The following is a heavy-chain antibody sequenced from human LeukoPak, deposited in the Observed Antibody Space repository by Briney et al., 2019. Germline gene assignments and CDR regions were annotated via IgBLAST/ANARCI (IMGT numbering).Heavy chain of an antibody. CDR1: GFTFSSYE. D-gene: IGHD3-10*01. Sequence: PGGSLRLSCAASGFTFSSYEMNWVRQAPGKGLEWVSYISSSGSTIYYADSVKGRFTISRDNAKNSLYLQMNSLRAEDTAVYYCAREYNIPVRGVITFDYWGQGTLVTVSS. CDR3: AREYNIPVRGVITFDY. J-gene: IGHJ4*02. CDR2: ISSSGSTI. V-gene: IGHV3-48*03.